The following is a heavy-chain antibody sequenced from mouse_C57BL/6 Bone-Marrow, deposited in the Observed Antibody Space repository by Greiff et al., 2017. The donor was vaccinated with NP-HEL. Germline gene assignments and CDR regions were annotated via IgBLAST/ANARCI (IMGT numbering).Heavy chain of an antibody. D-gene: IGHD1-1*01. V-gene: IGHV14-4*01. Sequence: VQLKESGAELVRPGASVKLSCTASGFNIKDDYMHWVKQRPEPGLEWIGWIDPENGDTEYASKFQGKATITADTPSNTAYLQLSSLTSEDTAVYYCITTVVATRAMDYWGQGTSVTVSS. J-gene: IGHJ4*01. CDR3: ITTVVATRAMDY. CDR2: IDPENGDT. CDR1: GFNIKDDY.